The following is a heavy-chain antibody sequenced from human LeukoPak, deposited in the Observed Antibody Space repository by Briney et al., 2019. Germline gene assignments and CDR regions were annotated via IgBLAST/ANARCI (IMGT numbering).Heavy chain of an antibody. CDR2: ISGSGGGT. CDR1: GFTFSSYA. Sequence: GCSLTLSCAASGFTFSSYAMSWVRQAPGKGLEWVSAISGSGGGTYYADSVKGRFTISRDNSKNTLYLQMNSLRAEDTAVYYCAKDGVGLNVWGQGTTVTVSS. CDR3: AKDGVGLNV. V-gene: IGHV3-23*01. J-gene: IGHJ6*02. D-gene: IGHD3-16*01.